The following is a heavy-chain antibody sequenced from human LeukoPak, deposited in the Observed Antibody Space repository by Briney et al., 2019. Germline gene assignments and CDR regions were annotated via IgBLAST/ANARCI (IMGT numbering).Heavy chain of an antibody. J-gene: IGHJ4*02. CDR2: IYYSGST. V-gene: IGHV4-59*01. CDR3: AKSGSSGWYYGGY. CDR1: GGSISSYY. D-gene: IGHD6-19*01. Sequence: SETLSLTCTVSGGSISSYYWSWIRQPPGKGLEWIGYIYYSGSTNYNPSLKSRVTISVDTSKNQFSLKLSSVTAADTAVYYCAKSGSSGWYYGGYWGQGTLVTVSS.